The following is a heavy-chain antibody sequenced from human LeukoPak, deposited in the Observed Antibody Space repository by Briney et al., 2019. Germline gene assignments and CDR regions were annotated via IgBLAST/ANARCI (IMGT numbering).Heavy chain of an antibody. Sequence: SETLSLTCAVYGGPFSDYSWSWIRQPPGKGLEWIGEINHSGGTNHNPSLMSRVIMSVDTSKNQFSLKVSSVTAADTAVYYCARVGATNHLGNYYYMDVWGKGTTVTVSS. CDR1: GGPFSDYS. CDR3: ARVGATNHLGNYYYMDV. D-gene: IGHD1-26*01. CDR2: INHSGGT. J-gene: IGHJ6*03. V-gene: IGHV4-34*01.